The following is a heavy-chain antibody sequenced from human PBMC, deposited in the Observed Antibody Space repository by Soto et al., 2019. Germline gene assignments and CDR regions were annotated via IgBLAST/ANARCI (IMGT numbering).Heavy chain of an antibody. CDR1: GGSISSSNW. D-gene: IGHD4-17*01. Sequence: SETLSLTCAVSGGSISSSNWWSWVRQPPGKGLEWIGEIYHSGSTNYNPSLKSRVTISVDKSKNQFSLKLSSVTAADTAVYYCARGGVTTEYYYYYYGMDVWGQGTTVTVSS. CDR3: ARGGVTTEYYYYYYGMDV. V-gene: IGHV4-4*02. CDR2: IYHSGST. J-gene: IGHJ6*02.